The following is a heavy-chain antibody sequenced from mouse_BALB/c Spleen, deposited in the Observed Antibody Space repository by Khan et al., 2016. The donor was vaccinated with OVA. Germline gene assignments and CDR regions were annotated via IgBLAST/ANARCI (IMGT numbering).Heavy chain of an antibody. J-gene: IGHJ3*01. V-gene: IGHV1S135*01. CDR2: IDPFSGDT. D-gene: IGHD2-2*01. CDR3: TRHVYGDWFTY. Sequence: VQLKQSGPELMKPGTSVKISCKASGYSFTTYYIHWVMQSHGKSLEWIGYIDPFSGDTTFNQMFKGKATLTVAKSSSTAYIILSNRTSENSAITYCTRHVYGDWFTYWGQGTLVTVSA. CDR1: GYSFTTYY.